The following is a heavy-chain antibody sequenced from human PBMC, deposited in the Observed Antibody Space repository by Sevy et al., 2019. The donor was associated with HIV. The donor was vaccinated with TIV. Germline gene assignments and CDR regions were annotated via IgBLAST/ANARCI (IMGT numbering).Heavy chain of an antibody. CDR2: ISGGGGST. CDR3: AKGNRNGNAPLDY. CDR1: GFTFSSYA. V-gene: IGHV3-23*01. Sequence: GSLRLSCAASGFTFSSYAMTWVRQAPGKGLECVSGISGGGGSTYYADSVKGRFTISRDNSKHTLFLQVNSLKAEDTAVYYCAKGNRNGNAPLDYWGQGTLVTVSS. J-gene: IGHJ4*02. D-gene: IGHD1-1*01.